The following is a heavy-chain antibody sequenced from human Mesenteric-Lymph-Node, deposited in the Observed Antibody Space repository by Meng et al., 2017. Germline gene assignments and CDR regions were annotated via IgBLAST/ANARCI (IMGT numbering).Heavy chain of an antibody. CDR2: IYHTGSA. V-gene: IGHV4-30-2*01. Sequence: LQLQESGSGLLRPSQTLSLTCAVSGCSVRSGVYSWSWIRQPPGEGLEWIGYIYHTGSAFYNPSLKSRVTISIDRSKNQFSLKLVSVSAADTAVYYCARGPSAAFDFWGRGTMVTVSS. CDR3: ARGPSAAFDF. CDR1: GCSVRSGVYS. J-gene: IGHJ3*01. D-gene: IGHD6-25*01.